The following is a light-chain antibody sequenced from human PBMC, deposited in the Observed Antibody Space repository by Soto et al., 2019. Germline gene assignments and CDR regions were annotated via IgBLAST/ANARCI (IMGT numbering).Light chain of an antibody. Sequence: EIVLTQSPATLSLSPGERATISCRASQSISSSLAWYQQKPGQVPRLLIFDASSRATGFPARFSGSGSGTDFTLTIGSLEPEDFAVYYCQQRSEWPRTFGQGTKVDIK. V-gene: IGKV3-11*01. CDR3: QQRSEWPRT. CDR1: QSISSS. J-gene: IGKJ1*01. CDR2: DAS.